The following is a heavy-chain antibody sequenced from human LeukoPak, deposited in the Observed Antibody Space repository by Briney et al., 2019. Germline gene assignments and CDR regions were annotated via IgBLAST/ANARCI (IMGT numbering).Heavy chain of an antibody. J-gene: IGHJ6*02. V-gene: IGHV4-59*01. CDR2: IYYSGST. D-gene: IGHD2-15*01. Sequence: SETLSLTCTVSGGSISSYYWSWIRQPPGKGLEWIGYIYYSGSTNYNPSLKSRVTISVDTSKNQFPLKLSPVTAADTAVYYCARGRGYCSGGSCYSEYYYGMDVWGQGTTVTVSS. CDR3: ARGRGYCSGGSCYSEYYYGMDV. CDR1: GGSISSYY.